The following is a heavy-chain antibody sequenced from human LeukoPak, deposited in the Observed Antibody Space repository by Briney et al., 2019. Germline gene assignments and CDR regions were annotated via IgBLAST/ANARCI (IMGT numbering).Heavy chain of an antibody. V-gene: IGHV1-18*04. Sequence: ASVKVSCKAPSYTFTSYGISWVRQAPGQGLEWMGWISAYNGNTNYAQKLQGRVTMTTDTSTSTAYMELRSLRSDDTAVYYCATDRNTAMAAFDYWGQGTLVTVSS. J-gene: IGHJ4*02. CDR1: SYTFTSYG. D-gene: IGHD5-18*01. CDR3: ATDRNTAMAAFDY. CDR2: ISAYNGNT.